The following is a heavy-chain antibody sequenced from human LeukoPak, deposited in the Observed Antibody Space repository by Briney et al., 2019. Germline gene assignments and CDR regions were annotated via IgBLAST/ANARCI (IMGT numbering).Heavy chain of an antibody. CDR2: ITDSGSTT. CDR1: GFTFSSYG. V-gene: IGHV3-23*01. J-gene: IGHJ4*02. D-gene: IGHD5-18*01. CDR3: AKLSGDTDPW. Sequence: GGSLRLSCAASGFTFSSYGMSWVRQALGKGLEWVSSITDSGSTTYYADSVKGRFTISKDNSRNTLYLQMNSLRAEDTAIYYCAKLSGDTDPWWGQGTLVTVSS.